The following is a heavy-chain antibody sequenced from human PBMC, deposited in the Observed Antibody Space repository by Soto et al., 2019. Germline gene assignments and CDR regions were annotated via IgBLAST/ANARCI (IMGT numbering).Heavy chain of an antibody. CDR2: ITSNGGST. CDR1: GFIFSNYA. V-gene: IGHV3-64*01. J-gene: IGHJ4*02. D-gene: IGHD2-15*01. CDR3: VREYCSGGTCQLFFDD. Sequence: EVQLVESGGGLVQPGGSLRLSCAASGFIFSNYAMHWVRQAPGKGLEYVSAITSNGGSTYYANSVKGRFIISRDNSKNTLYLQMGSLRAEDMAVYYCVREYCSGGTCQLFFDDWGQGTLVTVSS.